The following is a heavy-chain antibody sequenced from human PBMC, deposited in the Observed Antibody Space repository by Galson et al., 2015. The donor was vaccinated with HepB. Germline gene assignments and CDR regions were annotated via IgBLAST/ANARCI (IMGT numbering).Heavy chain of an antibody. J-gene: IGHJ6*02. Sequence: SLRLSCAASGFTFDDYAMHWVRQAPGKGLEWVSGISWNSGSIGYADSVKGRFTISRDNAENSLYLQMNSLRAEDTALYYCAKEFAPPRIAAAVRGTYYYYGMDVWGQGTTVTVSS. CDR2: ISWNSGSI. CDR1: GFTFDDYA. D-gene: IGHD6-13*01. V-gene: IGHV3-9*01. CDR3: AKEFAPPRIAAAVRGTYYYYGMDV.